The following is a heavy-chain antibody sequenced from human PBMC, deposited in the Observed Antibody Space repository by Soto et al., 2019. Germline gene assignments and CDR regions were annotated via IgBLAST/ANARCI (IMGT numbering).Heavy chain of an antibody. D-gene: IGHD2-21*02. CDR2: IYYSGST. V-gene: IGHV4-31*03. CDR3: ARVCGGDCHHGMDV. CDR1: GGSISSGGYY. Sequence: SETLSLTCTVSGGSISSGGYYCSWIRKHPGKGLEWIGYIYYSGSTYYNPSLKSRVTISVDTSKNQFSLKLSSVTAADTAVYYRARVCGGDCHHGMDVWGQGTTVTVSS. J-gene: IGHJ6*02.